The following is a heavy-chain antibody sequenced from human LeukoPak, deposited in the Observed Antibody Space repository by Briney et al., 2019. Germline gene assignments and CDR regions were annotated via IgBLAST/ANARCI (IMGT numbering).Heavy chain of an antibody. CDR3: AKGSMGRCSGNSCYSVY. Sequence: GGSLILSCAASGFTFSNYGMHWVRQAPGKGLEWVAVISYDGSNKYYADSVKGRFTISRDNSKNTPYLQMNSLRVEDTAVYYCAKGSMGRCSGNSCYSVYWGQGTLVTVSS. J-gene: IGHJ4*02. CDR1: GFTFSNYG. V-gene: IGHV3-30*18. CDR2: ISYDGSNK. D-gene: IGHD5-12*01.